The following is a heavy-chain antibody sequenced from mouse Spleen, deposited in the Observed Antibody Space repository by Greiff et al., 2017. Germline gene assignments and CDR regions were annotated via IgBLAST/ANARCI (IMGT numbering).Heavy chain of an antibody. CDR3: ARRGVPHYYAMDY. CDR2: ISSGSSTI. V-gene: IGHV5-17*02. J-gene: IGHJ4*01. Sequence: EVKLVESGGGLVQPGGSRKLSCAASGFTFSSFGMHWVRQAPEKGLEWVAYISSGSSTIYYADTVKGRFTISRDNPKNTLFLQMTSLRSEDTAMYYCARRGVPHYYAMDYWGQGTSVTVSS. D-gene: IGHD5-1*01. CDR1: GFTFSSFG.